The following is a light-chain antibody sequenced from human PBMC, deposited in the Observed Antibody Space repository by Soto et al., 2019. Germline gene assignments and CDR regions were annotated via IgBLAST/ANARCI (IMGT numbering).Light chain of an antibody. J-gene: IGKJ1*01. CDR1: QDRTNY. Sequence: DIQMTQSPSAMSASVGDRVTITCRASQDRTNYLVWFQQKPGKVPNRLIYLASSLQSGVPSRFSGSGSGTEFTLTISSLQPEAFATYYCLQPKSYPRTFGQGTKVEIK. V-gene: IGKV1-17*03. CDR3: LQPKSYPRT. CDR2: LAS.